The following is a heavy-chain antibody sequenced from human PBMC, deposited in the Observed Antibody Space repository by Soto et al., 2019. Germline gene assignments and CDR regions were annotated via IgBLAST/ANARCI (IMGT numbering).Heavy chain of an antibody. CDR2: IRSKAYGWTT. D-gene: IGHD3-10*01. V-gene: IGHV3-49*03. J-gene: IGHJ6*02. CDR3: TGVGMYYYGSGSYTDYYYGMDV. Sequence: PGGSLRLSCTASGFTFDDYGLNWFRQAPGKGLEWVGFIRSKAYGWTTEYAASVKDKFTISRDDSKSIAYLQMNSLKTEDTAVYYCTGVGMYYYGSGSYTDYYYGMDVWGQGTTVTVSS. CDR1: GFTFDDYG.